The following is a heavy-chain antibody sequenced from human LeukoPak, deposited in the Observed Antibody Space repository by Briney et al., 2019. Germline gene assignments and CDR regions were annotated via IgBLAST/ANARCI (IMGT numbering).Heavy chain of an antibody. CDR3: ARARITMVRGVSSLDV. V-gene: IGHV3-13*01. D-gene: IGHD3-10*01. CDR1: GFTFSSYD. J-gene: IGHJ6*04. Sequence: GGSLRLSCAASGFTFSSYDMHWVRQATGKGLEWVSAIGTAGDTYYPGSVKGRFTISRENAKNSLYLQMNSLRAGDTAVYYCARARITMVRGVSSLDVWGKGTTVTISS. CDR2: IGTAGDT.